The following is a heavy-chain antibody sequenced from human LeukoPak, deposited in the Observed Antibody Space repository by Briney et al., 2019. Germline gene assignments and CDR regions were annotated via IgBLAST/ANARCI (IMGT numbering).Heavy chain of an antibody. CDR2: IKEDGSEK. V-gene: IGHV3-7*04. Sequence: GGSLRLSCAASGFTFSNYWMNWVRQAAGKELDWVANIKEDGSEKYYVDSVKGRFTISRDNAKNSLYLQMNSLRAEDTAVYYCARDSQHLNFDYWGQGTLVTVSS. D-gene: IGHD3-3*02. J-gene: IGHJ4*02. CDR1: GFTFSNYW. CDR3: ARDSQHLNFDY.